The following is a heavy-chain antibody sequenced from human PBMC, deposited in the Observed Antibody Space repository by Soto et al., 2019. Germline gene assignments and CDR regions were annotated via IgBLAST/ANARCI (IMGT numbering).Heavy chain of an antibody. J-gene: IGHJ4*02. CDR3: AKDMITFGGVIVPDVPGFDY. D-gene: IGHD3-16*02. CDR1: GFTFSSYG. V-gene: IGHV3-30*18. CDR2: ISYDGSNK. Sequence: GGSLRLSCAASGFTFSSYGMHWVRQAPGKGLEWVAVISYDGSNKYYADSVKGRFTISRDNSKNTLYLQMNSLRAEDTAVYYCAKDMITFGGVIVPDVPGFDYWGQGTLVTVSS.